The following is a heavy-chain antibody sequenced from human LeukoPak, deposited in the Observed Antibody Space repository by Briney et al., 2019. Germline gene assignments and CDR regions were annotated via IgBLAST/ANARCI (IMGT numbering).Heavy chain of an antibody. Sequence: SVKVSCKASVGTCSSYAISWVRQAPGQGLELMGRIIPIFGTANYAQKFQGRVTITTDESTSTAYMELSSLRSEDTAVYYCASQNYDFWSGYRPVEYYYYYMDVWGKGTTVTVSS. CDR3: ASQNYDFWSGYRPVEYYYYYMDV. J-gene: IGHJ6*03. V-gene: IGHV1-69*05. D-gene: IGHD3-3*01. CDR2: IIPIFGTA. CDR1: VGTCSSYA.